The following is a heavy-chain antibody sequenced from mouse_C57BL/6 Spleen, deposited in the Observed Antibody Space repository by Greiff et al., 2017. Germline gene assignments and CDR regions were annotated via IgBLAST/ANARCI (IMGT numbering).Heavy chain of an antibody. V-gene: IGHV14-1*01. CDR3: TAQYYYSSSYFAY. CDR2: IDPEAGDT. CDR1: GLNIKDYY. D-gene: IGHD1-1*01. J-gene: IGHJ3*01. Sequence: VHVKQSGAELVRPGASVKLSCTASGLNIKDYYMHWVKQRPEQGLEWIGRIDPEAGDTEYAPKFQGKATLTADTSSNTAYLQLSSLTSDDTAVYYCTAQYYYSSSYFAYWGQGTLVTVSA.